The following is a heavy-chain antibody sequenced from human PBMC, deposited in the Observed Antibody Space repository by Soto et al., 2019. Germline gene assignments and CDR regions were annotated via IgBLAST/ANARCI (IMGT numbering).Heavy chain of an antibody. D-gene: IGHD2-21*02. Sequence: QVQLVQSGAEVKKPGSSVKVSCKASGGTFSSYAISWVRQAPGQGLEWMGGIIPIFGTANYAQKFQGRVTITADESTSTAYMELSSLRSEDTAVYYCARYPFECGDCYQNAFDIWGQGTMVTVSS. CDR1: GGTFSSYA. CDR2: IIPIFGTA. V-gene: IGHV1-69*01. CDR3: ARYPFECGDCYQNAFDI. J-gene: IGHJ3*02.